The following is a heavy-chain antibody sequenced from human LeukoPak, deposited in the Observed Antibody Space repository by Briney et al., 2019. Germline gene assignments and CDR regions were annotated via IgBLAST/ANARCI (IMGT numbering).Heavy chain of an antibody. D-gene: IGHD2-21*02. Sequence: SETLSLTCAVYGGSFSGYYWSWIRQLPGKGLEWIGEINHSGSTNYNPSLKSRVTISVDTSKNQFSLKLSSVTAADTAVYYCARTEIPYYYYMDVWGKGTTVTVSS. CDR2: INHSGST. CDR3: ARTEIPYYYYMDV. V-gene: IGHV4-34*01. J-gene: IGHJ6*03. CDR1: GGSFSGYY.